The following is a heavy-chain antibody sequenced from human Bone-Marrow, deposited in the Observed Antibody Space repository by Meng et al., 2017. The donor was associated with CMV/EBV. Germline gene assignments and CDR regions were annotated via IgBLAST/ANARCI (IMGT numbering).Heavy chain of an antibody. CDR2: ISAYNGDT. D-gene: IGHD5-12*01. CDR1: GYTFTKYG. J-gene: IGHJ6*01. CDR3: ARRRVATFFLGKNNYGMDV. Sequence: ASVKVSCKASGYTFTKYGVNWMRQAPGQGPEWMGWISAYNGDTMYAPKVQGRVTMTTDTSTSTAYMERSSLRSEDTAVYYCARRRVATFFLGKNNYGMDVWGQGTTVTGYS. V-gene: IGHV1-18*01.